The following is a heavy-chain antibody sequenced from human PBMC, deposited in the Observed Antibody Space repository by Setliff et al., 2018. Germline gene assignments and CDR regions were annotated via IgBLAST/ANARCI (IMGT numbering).Heavy chain of an antibody. CDR2: IYHDGRA. D-gene: IGHD6-19*01. CDR1: GLSISGEYY. V-gene: IGHV4-38-2*02. Sequence: SETLSLTCAVSGLSISGEYYWGWIRQPPGGGPEWIGIIYHDGRAYYSTSLKSRVNLSLDTSKNQFSLKLNSVTAADMAVYYCAREQWLDPPGYYYMDVWAKGTTVTVSS. J-gene: IGHJ6*03. CDR3: AREQWLDPPGYYYMDV.